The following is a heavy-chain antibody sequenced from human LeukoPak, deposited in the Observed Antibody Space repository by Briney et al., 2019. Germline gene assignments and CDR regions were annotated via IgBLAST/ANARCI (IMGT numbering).Heavy chain of an antibody. CDR2: ISSTSSDI. V-gene: IGHV3-21*01. CDR1: GFTFSSFT. D-gene: IGHD3-10*01. CDR3: ARSNYGSNYLDY. Sequence: GGSLRLSCAASGFTFSSFTMNWVRQAPGKGLEWVSAISSTSSDIYYADSVKGRFTISRDNAKNSLYLQLNGLRADDTAVYYCARSNYGSNYLDYWGQGTLVTVSS. J-gene: IGHJ4*02.